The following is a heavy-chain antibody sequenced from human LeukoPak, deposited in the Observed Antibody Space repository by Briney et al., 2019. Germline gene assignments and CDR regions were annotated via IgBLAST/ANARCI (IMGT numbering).Heavy chain of an antibody. CDR1: GFTFSSYS. Sequence: GGSLRLSCAASGFTFSSYSMNWVRQAPGKGLEWVSSISSSSSYIYYADSVKGRFTISRDNAKNSLYLQMNSLRAEDTAVYYCARGGITMIVVAYDAFDIWGQGTMVTVSS. CDR2: ISSSSSYI. D-gene: IGHD3-22*01. CDR3: ARGGITMIVVAYDAFDI. J-gene: IGHJ3*02. V-gene: IGHV3-21*01.